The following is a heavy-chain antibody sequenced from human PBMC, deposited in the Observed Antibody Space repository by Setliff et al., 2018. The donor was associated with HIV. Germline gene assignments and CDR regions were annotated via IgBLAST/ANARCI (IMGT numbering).Heavy chain of an antibody. CDR1: GYSFSNYA. CDR3: ARALYGDYGGDVNWMDP. D-gene: IGHD4-17*01. Sequence: ASVKVSCKASGYSFSNYAINWVRQAPGQGLEWMGWIKTDSGSPTYAQGFPGRFGFSVDTSVTTAYLQISSLKAEDAAIYYCARALYGDYGGDVNWMDPWGQGTLVTVSS. J-gene: IGHJ5*02. V-gene: IGHV7-4-1*02. CDR2: IKTDSGSP.